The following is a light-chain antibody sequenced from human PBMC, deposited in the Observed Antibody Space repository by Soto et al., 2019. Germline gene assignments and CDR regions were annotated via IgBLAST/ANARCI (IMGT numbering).Light chain of an antibody. J-gene: IGKJ5*01. CDR1: QSVSSSY. CDR2: DAS. V-gene: IGKV3D-20*02. Sequence: EIVLTQSPGTLSLSPGDRATLSCKASQSVSSSYLAWYQQKPGEAPRLLIYDASNRATGIPARFSGSGSGTDFTLTISSLEPEDFAVYYCQQRSNWPPLISFGQGTRLEI. CDR3: QQRSNWPPLIS.